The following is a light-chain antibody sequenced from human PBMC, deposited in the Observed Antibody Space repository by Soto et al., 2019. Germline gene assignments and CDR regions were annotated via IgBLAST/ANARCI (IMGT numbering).Light chain of an antibody. V-gene: IGKV3-11*01. CDR2: AAS. CDR3: QQRYNWPIT. Sequence: EVVMTQSPATLSVSPGDKVSLSCRANQTISNTLAWYQQKPGQAPRLLIYAASTRATGVSARFSGSGSGTDFTLTISSLEPEDFSVYYCQQRYNWPITFGQGGRPANK. CDR1: QTISNT. J-gene: IGKJ5*01.